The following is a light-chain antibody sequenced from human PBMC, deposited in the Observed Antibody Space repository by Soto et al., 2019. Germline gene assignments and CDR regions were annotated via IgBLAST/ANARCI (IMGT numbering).Light chain of an antibody. J-gene: IGLJ1*01. CDR1: SSDIGNNL. CDR3: LTRDKSLTAYV. Sequence: QSVLTQPPSVSAAPGQKVTISCSGSSSDIGNNLVSRYQQFPGSAPRLLIYDDFKRPSGIPDRFSGSKSGTSATLGITGLQTGDEADYYCLTRDKSLTAYVFGTGTKVTVL. V-gene: IGLV1-51*01. CDR2: DDF.